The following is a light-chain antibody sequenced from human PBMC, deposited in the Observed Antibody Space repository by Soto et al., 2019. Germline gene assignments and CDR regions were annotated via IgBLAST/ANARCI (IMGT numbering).Light chain of an antibody. CDR1: QSLSIW. Sequence: DIQMTQSPSTLSASVGERVTITCRASQSLSIWLAWYQQKPGKAPKLLIYKASTLQSGVPSRFSGSGSGTEFTLTITSLQPDDFAAYYCQQYNGFPRTFXQGTKADIK. CDR2: KAS. J-gene: IGKJ1*01. V-gene: IGKV1-5*03. CDR3: QQYNGFPRT.